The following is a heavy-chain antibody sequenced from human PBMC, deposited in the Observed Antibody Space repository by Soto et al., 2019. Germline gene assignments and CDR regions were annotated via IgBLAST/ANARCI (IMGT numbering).Heavy chain of an antibody. V-gene: IGHV1-8*02. D-gene: IGHD3-3*01. J-gene: IGHJ6*03. CDR3: ARAIRHTSVDYDFWSDNFYYYYYMDV. CDR1: GYTFTSYD. CDR2: MNPNSGNT. Sequence: ASVKVSCKASGYTFTSYDINWVRQATGQGLEWMGWMNPNSGNTGYAQKFQGRVTMTRNTSISTAYMELSSLRSEDTAVYYCARAIRHTSVDYDFWSDNFYYYYYMDVWGKGTTVTVSS.